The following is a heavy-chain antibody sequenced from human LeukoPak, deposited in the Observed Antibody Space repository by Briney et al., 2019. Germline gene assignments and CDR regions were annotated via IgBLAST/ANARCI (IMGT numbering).Heavy chain of an antibody. CDR1: GFTFSSYS. CDR2: ISSSSSTI. D-gene: IGHD4-17*01. J-gene: IGHJ4*02. Sequence: GGSLRLSCAASGFTFSSYSMNWVRQAPGKGLEWVSYISSSSSTIYYADSVKGRFTISRDNAKNSLYLQMNSLRAEDTAVYYCARDNSHDYGDYAFDYWGQGTLVTVSS. CDR3: ARDNSHDYGDYAFDY. V-gene: IGHV3-48*04.